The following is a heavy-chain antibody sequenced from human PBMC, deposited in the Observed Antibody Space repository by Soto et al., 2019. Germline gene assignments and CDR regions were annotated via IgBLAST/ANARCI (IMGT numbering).Heavy chain of an antibody. CDR3: ARGGXWGLELLSYYYYYGMDV. V-gene: IGHV4-4*02. CDR1: GGSISSSNW. D-gene: IGHD1-7*01. J-gene: IGHJ6*02. Sequence: PSETLSLTCAVSGGSISSSNWWSWVRQPPGKGLEWIGEIYHSGSTNYNPSLKSRVTISVDKSKNQFSLKLSSVTAADTAVYYCARGGXWGLELLSYYYYYGMDVWGQGTTVTVSS. CDR2: IYHSGST.